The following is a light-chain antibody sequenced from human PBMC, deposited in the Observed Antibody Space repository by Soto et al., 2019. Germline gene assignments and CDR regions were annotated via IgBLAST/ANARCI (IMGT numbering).Light chain of an antibody. CDR3: QQYGSSGT. J-gene: IGKJ1*01. CDR2: GAS. V-gene: IGKV3-20*01. CDR1: QSVSNNY. Sequence: EIVLTQSPGTLYLSPGERATLSCRPSQSVSNNYLAWYQQKPGQAPRLLIYGASNRATGIPDRFSGSGSGTDFTLTISRLEPEDFAVYYCQQYGSSGTFGQGTKVDIK.